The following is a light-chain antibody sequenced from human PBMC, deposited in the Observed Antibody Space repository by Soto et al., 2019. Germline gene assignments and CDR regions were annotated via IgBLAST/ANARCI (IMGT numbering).Light chain of an antibody. V-gene: IGLV1-40*01. CDR3: QSYDSSLSGYV. J-gene: IGLJ1*01. CDR2: GNS. Sequence: QSVLTQPPSVSGAPGQRVTISCTGSSYNIGAGYDVHWYQQLPRTAPKLLIYGNSNRPSGVPDRFSGSKSGTSASLAITGLQAEDEADYYCQSYDSSLSGYVFGTGTKVTVL. CDR1: SYNIGAGYD.